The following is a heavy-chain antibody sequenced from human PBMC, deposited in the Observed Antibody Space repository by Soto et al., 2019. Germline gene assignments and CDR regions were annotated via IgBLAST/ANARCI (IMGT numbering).Heavy chain of an antibody. CDR1: GLTISSYS. D-gene: IGHD3-9*01. CDR3: ARERGLRNYDILTGHTSTNWFDP. Sequence: EVQLVESGGGLVQPGGSLRLSCAASGLTISSYSMNWVRQAPGKGLEWVSSISSSSSYIYYADSVKGRFTISRDNAKNSLYLQMNSLRAEDTAVYYCARERGLRNYDILTGHTSTNWFDPWGQGTLVTVSS. V-gene: IGHV3-21*01. J-gene: IGHJ5*02. CDR2: ISSSSSYI.